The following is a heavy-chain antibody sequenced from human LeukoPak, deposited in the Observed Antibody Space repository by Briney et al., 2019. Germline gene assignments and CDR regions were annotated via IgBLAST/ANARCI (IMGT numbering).Heavy chain of an antibody. D-gene: IGHD3-10*01. Sequence: SETLSLTCSVSGGSINSHDWSWIRQPPGKRLDLIGYIFNTGNTNYNPSLASRVTMSVDTSRAHFFLRLSPVTAADTAIYYCASRPADTTWYGVFDYWSQGTLVTVSS. J-gene: IGHJ4*02. CDR1: GGSINSHD. CDR3: ASRPADTTWYGVFDY. CDR2: IFNTGNT. V-gene: IGHV4-59*11.